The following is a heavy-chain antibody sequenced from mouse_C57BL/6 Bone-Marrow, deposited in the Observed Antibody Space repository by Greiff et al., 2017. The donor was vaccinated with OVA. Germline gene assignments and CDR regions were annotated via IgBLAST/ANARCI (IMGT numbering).Heavy chain of an antibody. D-gene: IGHD1-1*01. Sequence: VQLQQSGPELVKPGASVKIPCKASGYTFTDYNMDWVKQSHGKSLEWIGDINPNNGGTIYNQKFKGKATLTVDKSSSTAYMGLRSLTSEDTAGYYGARWDYYGSSPWYFDVWGTGTTVTVSS. CDR1: GYTFTDYN. V-gene: IGHV1-18*01. J-gene: IGHJ1*03. CDR3: ARWDYYGSSPWYFDV. CDR2: INPNNGGT.